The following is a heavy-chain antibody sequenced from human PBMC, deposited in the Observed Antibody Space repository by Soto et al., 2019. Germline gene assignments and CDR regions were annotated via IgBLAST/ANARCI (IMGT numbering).Heavy chain of an antibody. J-gene: IGHJ4*02. D-gene: IGHD2-8*01. V-gene: IGHV4-31*03. CDR2: IYSSGIT. Sequence: SSETLSLTCTVSGGSISSGGYYWSWIRQHPGKGLEWIGYIYSSGITYYNPSLKSRVTMSVDMSKNQFSLRLSSVTAADTAVYYCATKPNGLYYFDYWGQGTLVTVSS. CDR1: GGSISSGGYY. CDR3: ATKPNGLYYFDY.